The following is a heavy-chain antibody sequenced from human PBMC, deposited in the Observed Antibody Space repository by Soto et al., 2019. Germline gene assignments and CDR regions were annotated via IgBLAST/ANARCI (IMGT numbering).Heavy chain of an antibody. CDR1: GGSITSDYSC. CDR2: IFDSGTT. CDR3: ARGPSGDKVHY. V-gene: IGHV4-30-4*01. D-gene: IGHD7-27*01. J-gene: IGHJ4*02. Sequence: SETLSLTCTVSGGSITSDYSCWSWIRQPPGEGLEWIGHIFDSGTTYTNPSLRSQVAISQDTSKNHFSLTLSSVTAADTAVYYCARGPSGDKVHYWGQGALVTVS.